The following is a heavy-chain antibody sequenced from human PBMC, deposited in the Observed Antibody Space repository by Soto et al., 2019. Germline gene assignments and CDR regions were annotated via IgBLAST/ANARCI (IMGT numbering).Heavy chain of an antibody. D-gene: IGHD6-19*01. CDR3: ARVGQWLVHAYYYYDRDG. CDR1: GFGFSRIE. CDR2: ISSRGAIT. J-gene: IGHJ6*02. V-gene: IGHV3-48*03. Sequence: PGGSLRLSCAASGFGFSRIEMNWDRQAPGKGLEWVSYISSRGAITDYADSLRGRFTISSDNTKNSLHLQMNSLRAGYTAVYYCARVGQWLVHAYYYYDRDGWGRGTTVTVSS.